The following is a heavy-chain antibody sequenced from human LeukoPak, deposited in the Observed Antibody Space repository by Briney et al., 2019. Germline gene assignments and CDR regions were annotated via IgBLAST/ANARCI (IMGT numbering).Heavy chain of an antibody. V-gene: IGHV3-30*18. D-gene: IGHD1-26*01. CDR2: IAYDGSVK. Sequence: GGSLRLSCAASGFPFSTFGMHWVRRAPGKGLEWVAAIAYDGSVKYYPDSLKCRLTIYRENSRNTVYLKMNSLRAEDTAVYYCAKDRTVVGATSFDYWGLGTLVTVSS. J-gene: IGHJ4*02. CDR1: GFPFSTFG. CDR3: AKDRTVVGATSFDY.